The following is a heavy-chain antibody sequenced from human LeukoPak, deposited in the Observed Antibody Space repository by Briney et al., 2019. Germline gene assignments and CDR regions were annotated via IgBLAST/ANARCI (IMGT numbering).Heavy chain of an antibody. Sequence: SETLSLTCAVYGGPFSGHYWSWIRQPAGKGLEWIGRVYPTGSTNFSPSLKNRVTMSIDTSKSQFSLNLSSVTAADTAVYYCARLGGTNWYNWFDPWGQGTLVTVSS. CDR1: GGPFSGHY. D-gene: IGHD1-1*01. V-gene: IGHV4-59*10. CDR2: VYPTGST. J-gene: IGHJ5*02. CDR3: ARLGGTNWYNWFDP.